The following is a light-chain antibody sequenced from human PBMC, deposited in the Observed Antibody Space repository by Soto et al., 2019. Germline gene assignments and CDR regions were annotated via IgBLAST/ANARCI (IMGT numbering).Light chain of an antibody. CDR2: GNI. CDR1: SSNIGAGYD. CDR3: QSYDRSLSGSV. Sequence: QSVLTQPPSVSGAPGQRVTISCTGSSSNIGAGYDVHWYQQVPGTAPRLVIYGNINRPSGVPGRFSGSKSGTSASLAITGLQAEDEADYYCQSYDRSLSGSVFGGGTKVTVL. J-gene: IGLJ3*02. V-gene: IGLV1-40*01.